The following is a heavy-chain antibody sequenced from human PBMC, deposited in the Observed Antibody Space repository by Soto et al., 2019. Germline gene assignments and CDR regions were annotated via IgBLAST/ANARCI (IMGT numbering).Heavy chain of an antibody. D-gene: IGHD1-1*01. CDR1: GASVTGSSDY. CDR3: ARDGLAGNVTYYYSMDV. Sequence: QVQLQESGPGLVRPSETLSLTCTVSGASVTGSSDYWTWIRQPPGQALEWIGNFYYSGKTTHYNPSLKSRDTISLDTSKKQLYLTLTSVTAADTAVYYCARDGLAGNVTYYYSMDVWGQGTAVTVTS. V-gene: IGHV4-61*01. J-gene: IGHJ6*02. CDR2: FYYSGKTT.